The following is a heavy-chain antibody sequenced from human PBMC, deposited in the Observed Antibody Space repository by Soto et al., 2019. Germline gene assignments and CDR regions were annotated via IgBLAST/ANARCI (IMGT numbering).Heavy chain of an antibody. J-gene: IGHJ5*02. V-gene: IGHV1-24*01. CDR1: GGTLTELS. CDR3: ATDTTANWFDP. D-gene: IGHD4-17*01. CDR2: XNPEDXET. Sequence: XSVKVSCKVSGGTLTELSMHWVRQAPGKGLEWMGGXNPEDXETISAHKFQGXVTKTEDTXTDTAYMEPSSLRYEDKDVYYCATDTTANWFDPWGKGTLVTVYS.